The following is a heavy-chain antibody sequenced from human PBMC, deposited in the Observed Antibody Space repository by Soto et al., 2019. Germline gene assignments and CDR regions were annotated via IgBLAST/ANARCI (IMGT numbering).Heavy chain of an antibody. CDR1: GFSFSSFA. D-gene: IGHD3-22*01. V-gene: IGHV3-23*01. Sequence: EVQLLESGGGFIHPGGSLRLSCAASGFSFSSFAMNWVRQAPGKGLEWVSIISGSADSTFYADSVKGRFTISRDNSKSTLYLQINSLRDEDTAVYYCAKTRGAMISALSVYGMDVWGQGTTVTVSS. CDR3: AKTRGAMISALSVYGMDV. J-gene: IGHJ6*02. CDR2: ISGSADST.